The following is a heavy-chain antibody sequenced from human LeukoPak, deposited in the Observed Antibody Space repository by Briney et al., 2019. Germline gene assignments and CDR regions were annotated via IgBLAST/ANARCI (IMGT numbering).Heavy chain of an antibody. D-gene: IGHD6-19*01. V-gene: IGHV4-39*07. CDR1: GGSISSSIYY. J-gene: IGHJ4*02. CDR3: ARGSGWLAY. CDR2: IDYSGGA. Sequence: SETLSLTCTVSGGSISSSIYYWGWIRQPPGKGLEWIGSIDYSGGAFYNPALKSRVTISLDTSTNQFSLKLSSVTAADTAVYYCARGSGWLAYWGQGILVTVSS.